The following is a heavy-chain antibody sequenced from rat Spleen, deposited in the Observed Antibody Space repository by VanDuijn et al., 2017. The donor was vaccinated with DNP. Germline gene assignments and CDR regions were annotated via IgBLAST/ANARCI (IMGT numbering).Heavy chain of an antibody. CDR1: GFTFSDYN. Sequence: EVQLVESGGGLVQSGRSLKVSCAASGFTFSDYNMAWVRQAPAKGLEWVASITTGGGYTYYRDSVKGRFTISRDNAKSTLYLQMDSLRSEETATYYCARRDTFYYFDYWGQGVMVTVSS. D-gene: IGHD2-2*01. J-gene: IGHJ2*01. V-gene: IGHV5S11*01. CDR3: ARRDTFYYFDY. CDR2: ITTGGGYT.